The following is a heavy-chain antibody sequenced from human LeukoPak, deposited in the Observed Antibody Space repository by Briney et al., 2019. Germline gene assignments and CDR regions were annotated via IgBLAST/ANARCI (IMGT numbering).Heavy chain of an antibody. J-gene: IGHJ5*02. CDR1: GYTLTELS. Sequence: ASVKVSCKVSGYTLTELSMHWVRQAPGKGLEWMGGFDPEDGETIYAQKFQGRVTMTEDTSTDTAYMELSSLGSEDTAVYYCATERAGITMVRSWFDPWGQGTLVTVSS. D-gene: IGHD3-10*01. CDR3: ATERAGITMVRSWFDP. CDR2: FDPEDGET. V-gene: IGHV1-24*01.